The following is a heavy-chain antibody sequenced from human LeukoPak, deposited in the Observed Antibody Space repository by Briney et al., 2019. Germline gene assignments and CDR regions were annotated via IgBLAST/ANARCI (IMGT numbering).Heavy chain of an antibody. Sequence: GGSLRLSCAASGFIFSSYAMNWVRQAPGKGLGWVSTISGGDTSTFYADSVKGRFTISRDNSKNTLYLQMNNLRAEDTAVYYCAKNLNGGNTHSDYWGQGTLVTVSS. D-gene: IGHD4-23*01. J-gene: IGHJ4*02. CDR2: ISGGDTST. CDR1: GFIFSSYA. V-gene: IGHV3-23*01. CDR3: AKNLNGGNTHSDY.